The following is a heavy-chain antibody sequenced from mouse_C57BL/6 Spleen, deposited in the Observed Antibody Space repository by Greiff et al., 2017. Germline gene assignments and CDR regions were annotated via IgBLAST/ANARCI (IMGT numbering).Heavy chain of an antibody. CDR3: ARSWVLRHFDV. J-gene: IGHJ1*03. Sequence: EVQLQQSGPELVKPGASVKISCKASGYTFTDYYMNWVKQSHGKSLEWIGDINPNNGGTSYNQKFKGKAKLTVDKSSSTAYMELRSLTSEDSAVYYCARSWVLRHFDVWGTGTTVTVSS. CDR2: INPNNGGT. V-gene: IGHV1-26*01. CDR1: GYTFTDYY. D-gene: IGHD2-3*01.